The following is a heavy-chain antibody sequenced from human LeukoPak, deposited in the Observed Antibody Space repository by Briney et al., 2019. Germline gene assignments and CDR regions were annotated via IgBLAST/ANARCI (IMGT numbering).Heavy chain of an antibody. CDR2: IYHSGST. D-gene: IGHD3-22*01. Sequence: PSETLSLTCAVSGGSISSGGYSWSWIRQPPGKGLEWIGYIYHSGSTYYNPSLKSRVTISVDTSKNQFSLKLSSVTAADTAVYYCASRKRGYDSSGYKYYFDYWGQGTLVTVSS. J-gene: IGHJ4*02. V-gene: IGHV4-30-2*01. CDR1: GGSISSGGYS. CDR3: ASRKRGYDSSGYKYYFDY.